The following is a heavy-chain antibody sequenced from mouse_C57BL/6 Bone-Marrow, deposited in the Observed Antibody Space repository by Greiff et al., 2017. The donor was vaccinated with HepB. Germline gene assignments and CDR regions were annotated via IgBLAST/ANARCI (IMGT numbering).Heavy chain of an antibody. Sequence: QVQLQQPGTELVKPGASVKLSCKASGFTFTSYWMHWVQQRPGQGLEWIGYINPSNGCTNYNEKFKSKATLTVDKSSSTAYMQLNSLTSEDYADYSGARWLLRTYAMDYWGQGTAVTVSA. J-gene: IGHJ4*01. CDR1: GFTFTSYW. V-gene: IGHV1-53*01. CDR3: ARWLLRTYAMDY. CDR2: INPSNGCT. D-gene: IGHD2-3*01.